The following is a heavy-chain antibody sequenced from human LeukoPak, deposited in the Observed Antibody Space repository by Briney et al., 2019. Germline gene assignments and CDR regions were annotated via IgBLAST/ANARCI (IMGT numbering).Heavy chain of an antibody. J-gene: IGHJ4*02. CDR2: IRYDGSKK. Sequence: GGSLRLSCAASGFTFSTYGMHWVRQAPGTGLEWVALIRYDGSKKYYADSVKGQFTISRDNSKNTLYLQMKSLRAEDTAVYYCATERSSGWYFYDYWGQGTLVTVSS. CDR1: GFTFSTYG. V-gene: IGHV3-30*02. D-gene: IGHD6-19*01. CDR3: ATERSSGWYFYDY.